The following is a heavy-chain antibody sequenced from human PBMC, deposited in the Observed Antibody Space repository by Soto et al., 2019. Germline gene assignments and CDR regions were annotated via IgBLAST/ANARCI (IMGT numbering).Heavy chain of an antibody. CDR1: GFIFSSFG. D-gene: IGHD7-27*01. V-gene: IGHV3-33*01. CDR2: IWYDGSNT. Sequence: GGSLRLSCAASGFIFSSFGMHWVRQAPGKGLEWVAHIWYDGSNTYYADSVKGRFTISRDNSRNTLYLQMNSLRAEDTAVYHCVRDLLGSGGHSDYWGQGTPVTVSS. CDR3: VRDLLGSGGHSDY. J-gene: IGHJ4*02.